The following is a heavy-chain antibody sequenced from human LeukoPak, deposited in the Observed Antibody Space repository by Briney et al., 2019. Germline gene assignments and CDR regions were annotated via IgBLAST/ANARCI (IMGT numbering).Heavy chain of an antibody. Sequence: SQTLSLTCTVSGGSISSGGYYWSWIRQHPGKGLEWIGYIYYSGSTYYNPSLKSRVTISVDTSKNQFSLKLSSVTAADTAVYYCARVDYGGRNWFDPWGQGTLATVSS. CDR1: GGSISSGGYY. D-gene: IGHD4-23*01. CDR3: ARVDYGGRNWFDP. V-gene: IGHV4-31*03. J-gene: IGHJ5*02. CDR2: IYYSGST.